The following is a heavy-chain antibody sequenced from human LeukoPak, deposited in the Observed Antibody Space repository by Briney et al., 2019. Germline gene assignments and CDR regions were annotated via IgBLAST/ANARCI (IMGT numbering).Heavy chain of an antibody. V-gene: IGHV1-69*13. Sequence: SVKVSCKASGYTFTYRYLHWVRQAPGQGLEWMGGIIPIFGTANYAQKFQGRVTITADESTSTAYMELSSLRSEDTAVYYCARSEDSSGYYYWFDPWGQGTLVTVSS. J-gene: IGHJ5*02. D-gene: IGHD3-22*01. CDR1: GYTFTYRY. CDR3: ARSEDSSGYYYWFDP. CDR2: IIPIFGTA.